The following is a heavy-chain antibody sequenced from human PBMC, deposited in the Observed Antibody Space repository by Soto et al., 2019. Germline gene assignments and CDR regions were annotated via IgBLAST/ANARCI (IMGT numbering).Heavy chain of an antibody. CDR1: GGTFSSYT. J-gene: IGHJ5*02. D-gene: IGHD3-10*01. Sequence: QVQLVQSGAEVKKPGSSVKVSCKASGGTFSSYTISWVRQAPGQGLEWMGRIIPILGIANYAQKFQGRVTITADKSTSTAYMELSSLRSEDTAVYYCARSLRCGEEATLGWFDPWGQGTLVTVSS. V-gene: IGHV1-69*02. CDR2: IIPILGIA. CDR3: ARSLRCGEEATLGWFDP.